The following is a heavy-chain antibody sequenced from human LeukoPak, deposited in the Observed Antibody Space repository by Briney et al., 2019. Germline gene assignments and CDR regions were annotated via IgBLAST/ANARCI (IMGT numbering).Heavy chain of an antibody. V-gene: IGHV4-31*03. CDR3: AAGLGRYSNFDY. CDR2: VYNRGRI. J-gene: IGHJ4*02. D-gene: IGHD3-10*01. Sequence: SQTLSLTCTVSGGSISSGGYYWSWSCQHPGKGVEWIGYVYNRGRIYYNPSLKSRVTTSVDTSKNHFSLELSSVTPPDTALYFSAAGLGRYSNFDYWGQGTLVTVSS. CDR1: GGSISSGGYY.